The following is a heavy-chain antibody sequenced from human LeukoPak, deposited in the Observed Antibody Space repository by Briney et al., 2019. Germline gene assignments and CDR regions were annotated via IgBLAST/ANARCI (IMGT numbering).Heavy chain of an antibody. D-gene: IGHD6-13*01. Sequence: GGSLRLSCAASGFTLSSYWMSWVRQAPGKGLEWVANIKQDGSEKYYVDSVKGRFTISRDNAKNSLYLQMNSLRAEDTAVYYCARVRGSSWYDAFDIWGQGTMVTVSS. CDR1: GFTLSSYW. J-gene: IGHJ3*02. V-gene: IGHV3-7*01. CDR2: IKQDGSEK. CDR3: ARVRGSSWYDAFDI.